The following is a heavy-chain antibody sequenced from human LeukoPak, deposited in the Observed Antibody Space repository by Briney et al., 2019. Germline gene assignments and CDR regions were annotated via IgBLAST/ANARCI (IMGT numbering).Heavy chain of an antibody. D-gene: IGHD3-10*01. CDR3: ARGHHTRGVCDY. V-gene: IGHV3-7*01. J-gene: IGHJ4*02. CDR2: INQDESQK. Sequence: GGSLRLSCAASGFTFSGFWMKWVRQAPGKGLEWVANINQDESQKYYVDSVKGRFTISRDNAKNSLYLQMNSLRAEDTAVYYCARGHHTRGVCDYWGQGTLVTVSS. CDR1: GFTFSGFW.